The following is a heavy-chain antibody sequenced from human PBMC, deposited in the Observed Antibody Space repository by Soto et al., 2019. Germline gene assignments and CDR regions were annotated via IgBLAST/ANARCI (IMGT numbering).Heavy chain of an antibody. D-gene: IGHD6-13*01. CDR3: ARGQSIAAADAYCYYGMDV. V-gene: IGHV6-1*01. J-gene: IGHJ6*02. CDR2: TYYRSKWYN. Sequence: SQTLSLTCAISGDSVSSNSAAWNWIRQSPSRGLEWLGRTYYRSKWYNDYAVSVKSRITINPDTSKNQFSLQLNSVTPEDTAVYYCARGQSIAAADAYCYYGMDVWGQGTTVTVSS. CDR1: GDSVSSNSAA.